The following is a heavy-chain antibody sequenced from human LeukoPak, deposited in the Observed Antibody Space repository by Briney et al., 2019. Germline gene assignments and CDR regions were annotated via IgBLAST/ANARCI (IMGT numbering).Heavy chain of an antibody. CDR1: GFTFSSYS. CDR3: AREESSYGDYDY. D-gene: IGHD4-17*01. J-gene: IGHJ4*02. CDR2: ISSSSSYI. Sequence: GGSLRLSCAASGFTFSSYSMNWVRQAPGKGLEWVSSISSSSSYIYYADSVKGRFTISRDNAKNSLYLQMNSLRAEDTAVYYCAREESSYGDYDYWGQGTLVTVSS. V-gene: IGHV3-21*01.